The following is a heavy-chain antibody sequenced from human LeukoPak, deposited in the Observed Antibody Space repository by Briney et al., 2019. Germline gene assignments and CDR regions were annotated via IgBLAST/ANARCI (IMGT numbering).Heavy chain of an antibody. V-gene: IGHV4-59*12. D-gene: IGHD3-22*01. J-gene: IGHJ3*02. CDR1: GGSISSYY. Sequence: PSETLSLTCTVSGGSISSYYWSWIRQPPGKGLEWIGYIYYSGSTNYNPSLKSRVTISVDTSKNQFSLKLSSVTAADTAVYYCARDTEYYDSSGYGAFDIWGQGTMVTVSS. CDR2: IYYSGST. CDR3: ARDTEYYDSSGYGAFDI.